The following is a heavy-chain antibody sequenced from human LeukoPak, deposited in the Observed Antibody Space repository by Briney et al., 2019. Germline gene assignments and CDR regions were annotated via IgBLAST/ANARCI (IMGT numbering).Heavy chain of an antibody. CDR3: AKDLGGSTDY. CDR1: GFTFNNYA. Sequence: GGSLRLSCAASGFTFNNYAMSWVRHAPGKGLEWVSLIRGSTYYADSVKGRFTISRDNSRNTLYLQMNSLGADDTALYYCAKDLGGSTDYWGQGTLVTVSS. CDR2: IRGST. V-gene: IGHV3-23*01. J-gene: IGHJ4*02. D-gene: IGHD5-12*01.